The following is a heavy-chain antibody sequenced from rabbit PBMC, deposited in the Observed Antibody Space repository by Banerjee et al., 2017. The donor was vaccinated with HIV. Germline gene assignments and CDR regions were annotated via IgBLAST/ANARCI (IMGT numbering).Heavy chain of an antibody. V-gene: IGHV1S45*01. CDR1: GFSLSNNYV. Sequence: QLEGTAGKLGKPRASLTLTCTASGFSLSNNYVMSWVRQAPGKGLEWIGCIYGGSSGRTDYARWAKGRFTISKTSSTTVTLQTTSLTAAHPAAYSCSRPNGANRTYEPWGPGTLVTVS. D-gene: IGHD2-1*01. CDR2: IYGGSSGRT. J-gene: IGHJ2*01. CDR3: SRPNGANRTYEP.